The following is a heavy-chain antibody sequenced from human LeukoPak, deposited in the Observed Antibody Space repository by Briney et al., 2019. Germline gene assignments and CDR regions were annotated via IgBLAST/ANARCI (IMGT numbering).Heavy chain of an antibody. V-gene: IGHV3-23*01. D-gene: IGHD3-22*01. CDR2: ISASGGTT. J-gene: IGHJ4*02. CDR1: GFTFSSYA. Sequence: GRSLRLSCVASGFTFSSYAMSWVRQAPGQGLEWVSGISASGGTTYYADSVKGRFTISRDNSKNTLDLQMDSLRAEDTAVYYCAKGRIGGYFDSSGYPFDYWGQGTLVTVSS. CDR3: AKGRIGGYFDSSGYPFDY.